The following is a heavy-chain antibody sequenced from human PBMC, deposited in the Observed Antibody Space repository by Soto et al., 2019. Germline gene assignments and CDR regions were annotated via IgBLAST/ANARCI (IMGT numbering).Heavy chain of an antibody. CDR3: ARGARYSSSARNNWFDP. CDR2: IIPIFGTA. Sequence: SVKVSCKASGGTFSSYAISWVRQAPGQGLEWMGGIIPIFGTANYAQKFQGRVTITADESTSTAYMELSSLRSEDTAVYYCARGARYSSSARNNWFDPWGQGTLVTVS. D-gene: IGHD6-6*01. V-gene: IGHV1-69*13. CDR1: GGTFSSYA. J-gene: IGHJ5*02.